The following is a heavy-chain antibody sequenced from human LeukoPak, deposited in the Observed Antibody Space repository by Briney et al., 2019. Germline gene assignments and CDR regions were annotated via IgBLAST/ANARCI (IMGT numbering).Heavy chain of an antibody. CDR1: GGSFSGYY. CDR3: ARGKILGYKSLGYFDL. V-gene: IGHV4-34*01. Sequence: SETLSLTCAVYGGSFSGYYWSWIRQPPGKGLEWIGEINHSGSTNYNPSLKSRVTISVDTSKNQFSLKLSSVTAADTAVYYCARGKILGYKSLGYFDLWGRGTLVTVSS. CDR2: INHSGST. D-gene: IGHD2-15*01. J-gene: IGHJ2*01.